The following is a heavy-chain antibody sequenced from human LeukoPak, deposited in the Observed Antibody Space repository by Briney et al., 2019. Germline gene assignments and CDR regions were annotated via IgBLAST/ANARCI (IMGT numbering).Heavy chain of an antibody. CDR1: GYTFTSYY. CDR2: INPSGGST. J-gene: IGHJ6*03. V-gene: IGHV1-46*01. Sequence: GASVKVSCKASGYTFTSYYMHWVRQAPGQGLEWMGIINPSGGSTSYAQKFQGRVTMTRDTSTSTAYMELSRLRSDDTAVYYCARGTYYYYYMDVWGKGTTVTVSS. CDR3: ARGTYYYYYMDV.